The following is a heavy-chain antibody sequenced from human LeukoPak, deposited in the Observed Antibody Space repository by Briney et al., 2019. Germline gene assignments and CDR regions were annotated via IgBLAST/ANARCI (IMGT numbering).Heavy chain of an antibody. Sequence: PSETLSLTCTVSGGSISSYYWSWIRQPPGKGLEWIGYIYYSGSTNYNPSLKSRVTISVDTSKNQFSLKLSSVTAADTAVYYCTRDPINRYDAXGXXXYFDLWGXGTLVTV. J-gene: IGHJ2*01. V-gene: IGHV4-59*01. CDR1: GGSISSYY. CDR3: TRDPINRYDAXGXXXYFDL. CDR2: IYYSGST. D-gene: IGHD3-16*01.